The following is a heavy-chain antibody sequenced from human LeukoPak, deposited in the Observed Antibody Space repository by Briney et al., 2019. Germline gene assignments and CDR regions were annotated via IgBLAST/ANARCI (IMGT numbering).Heavy chain of an antibody. CDR1: GFIFSTYG. D-gene: IGHD3-10*01. CDR2: ISYDGSNK. V-gene: IGHV3-30*19. Sequence: GGSLRLSCAASGFIFSTYGMHWVRQAPGKGLEWVAVISYDGSNKYYADSVKGRFTISRDNSKNTLYLQMNSLRAEDTAVYYCARGGFEVDYWGQGTLVTVSS. J-gene: IGHJ4*02. CDR3: ARGGFEVDY.